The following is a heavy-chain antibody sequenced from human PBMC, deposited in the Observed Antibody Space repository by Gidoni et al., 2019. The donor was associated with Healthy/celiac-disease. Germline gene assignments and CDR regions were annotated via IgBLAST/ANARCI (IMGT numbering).Heavy chain of an antibody. CDR2: ISYDGSNK. Sequence: QVQLVESGGGVVQPGRSLRLSCAASGFTFSSYGMHWVRQAPGKGLEWVAVISYDGSNKYYADSVKGRFTISRDNSKNTLYLQMNSLRAEDTAVYYCAKGQQLVWWFDPWGQGTLVTVSS. D-gene: IGHD6-13*01. V-gene: IGHV3-30*18. CDR3: AKGQQLVWWFDP. CDR1: GFTFSSYG. J-gene: IGHJ5*02.